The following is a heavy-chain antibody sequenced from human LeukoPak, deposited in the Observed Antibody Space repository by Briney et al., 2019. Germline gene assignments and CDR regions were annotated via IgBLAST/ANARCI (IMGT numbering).Heavy chain of an antibody. CDR3: AREDVVVVPAALVYYYYYMDV. CDR1: GGSITNYY. CDR2: IYYSGST. Sequence: PSETLSLTCTVSGGSITNYYWSWIRQPPGKGLEWIGYIYYSGSTNYNPSLKSRATMSVDTSKNQFSLKLSSVTAADTAVYYCAREDVVVVPAALVYYYYYMDVWGKGTTVTVSS. V-gene: IGHV4-59*12. J-gene: IGHJ6*03. D-gene: IGHD2-2*01.